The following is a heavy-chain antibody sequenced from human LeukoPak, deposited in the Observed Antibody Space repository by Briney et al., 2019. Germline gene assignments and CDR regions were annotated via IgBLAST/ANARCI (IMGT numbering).Heavy chain of an antibody. CDR1: GGSISSYY. J-gene: IGHJ6*02. Sequence: AETLSLTCTVSGGSISSYYWSWVRQPPGKGLEWIGYIYYSGSTSYNPALKSRVTISVDTSKNQFSLKLSSVTAADTAVYYCARRAGYYYGMDVWGQGTTVTVSS. D-gene: IGHD6-13*01. V-gene: IGHV4-59*08. CDR3: ARRAGYYYGMDV. CDR2: IYYSGST.